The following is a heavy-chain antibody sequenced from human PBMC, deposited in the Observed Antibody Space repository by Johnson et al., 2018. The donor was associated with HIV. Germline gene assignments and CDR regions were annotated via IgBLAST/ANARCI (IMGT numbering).Heavy chain of an antibody. CDR3: ARDTPVGARVPVAFDI. Sequence: QVQLVESGGGVVQPGRSLRLSCEASGFTLSSSAFHWVRQAPGKGLEWVAVISYAGSNQYYADSVKGRFTISRDNSKNTLYLQMNSLRAEDTAVYYCARDTPVGARVPVAFDIWGQGTMVTVSS. CDR1: GFTLSSSA. V-gene: IGHV3-30*04. D-gene: IGHD1-26*01. J-gene: IGHJ3*02. CDR2: ISYAGSNQ.